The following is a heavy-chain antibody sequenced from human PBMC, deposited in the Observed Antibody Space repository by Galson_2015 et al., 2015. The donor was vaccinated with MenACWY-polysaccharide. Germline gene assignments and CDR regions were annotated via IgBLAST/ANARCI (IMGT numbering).Heavy chain of an antibody. Sequence: SETLSLTCTVSGGSISSSSYYWGWIRQPPGKGLEWIGSIYYSGSTYYNPSLKSRVTISVDTSKNQFSLKLSSVTAADTAVYYCARQGRVRHSSSWYEPSDYWGQGTLVTVSS. CDR2: IYYSGST. CDR3: ARQGRVRHSSSWYEPSDY. V-gene: IGHV4-39*01. CDR1: GGSISSSSYY. J-gene: IGHJ4*02. D-gene: IGHD6-13*01.